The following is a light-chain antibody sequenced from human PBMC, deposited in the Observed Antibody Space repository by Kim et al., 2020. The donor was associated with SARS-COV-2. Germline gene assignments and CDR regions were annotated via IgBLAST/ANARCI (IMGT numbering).Light chain of an antibody. Sequence: APGKTARSTCGGNNIGSKSVHWYQQKPGQAPGLVIYYDSDRPSGIPEGFSGSNSGNTATLTISRVEAGDEADYYCQVWDSSSDHPVFGGGTQLTVL. CDR3: QVWDSSSDHPV. V-gene: IGLV3-21*04. J-gene: IGLJ3*02. CDR1: NIGSKS. CDR2: YDS.